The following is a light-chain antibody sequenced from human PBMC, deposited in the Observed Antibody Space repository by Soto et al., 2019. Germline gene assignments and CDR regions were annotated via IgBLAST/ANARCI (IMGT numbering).Light chain of an antibody. CDR1: SSDVGSYNL. CDR2: EGS. Sequence: QSALTQPASVSGSRGQSITISCTGTSSDVGSYNLVSWYQQHPGKAPKLMIYEGSKRPSGVSNRFSGSKSGNTASLTISGLQAEDEADYYCCSYAGSSTVVFGGGTQLTVL. CDR3: CSYAGSSTVV. J-gene: IGLJ2*01. V-gene: IGLV2-23*01.